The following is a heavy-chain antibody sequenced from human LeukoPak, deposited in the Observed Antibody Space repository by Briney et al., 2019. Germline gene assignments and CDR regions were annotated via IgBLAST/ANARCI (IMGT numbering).Heavy chain of an antibody. CDR2: ISAYNGDT. CDR1: GYTFTNYG. J-gene: IGHJ3*02. D-gene: IGHD1-1*01. V-gene: IGHV1-18*01. Sequence: ASVKVSCKASGYTFTNYGITWVRQAPGQGLEWMGWISAYNGDTNYAQRFQGRITMTTDTSTTTAYMELRSLRSDDTAVYYCARDFTTGSAPDAFDIWGQGTMVTVSS. CDR3: ARDFTTGSAPDAFDI.